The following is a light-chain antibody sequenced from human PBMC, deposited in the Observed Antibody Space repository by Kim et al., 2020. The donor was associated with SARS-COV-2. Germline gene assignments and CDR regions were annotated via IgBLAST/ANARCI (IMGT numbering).Light chain of an antibody. CDR1: QSVSSY. CDR2: DAS. J-gene: IGKJ4*01. CDR3: QQRSNWPLT. Sequence: EIVLTQSPVTLSLSPGERATLSCRASQSVSSYLGWYQQKPGQAPRLLIYDASNRATGIPARFSGSGSGTDFTLTISSLEPEDFAVYYCQQRSNWPLTFGGGTKVDIK. V-gene: IGKV3-11*01.